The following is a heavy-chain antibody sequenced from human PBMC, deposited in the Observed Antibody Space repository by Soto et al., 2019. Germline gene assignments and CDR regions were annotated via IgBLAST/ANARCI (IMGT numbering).Heavy chain of an antibody. D-gene: IGHD2-21*02. Sequence: QVQLVQSGAEVKKPGSSVKVSCKASGGTFSSYAISWVRQAPGQGLEWMGGIIPIFGTANHAQKFQGRVTITADESTSTAYMELSSLRSEDTAVYYCARDSYCGGDCYPILDYWGQGNLVTVSS. CDR2: IIPIFGTA. CDR3: ARDSYCGGDCYPILDY. V-gene: IGHV1-69*12. J-gene: IGHJ4*02. CDR1: GGTFSSYA.